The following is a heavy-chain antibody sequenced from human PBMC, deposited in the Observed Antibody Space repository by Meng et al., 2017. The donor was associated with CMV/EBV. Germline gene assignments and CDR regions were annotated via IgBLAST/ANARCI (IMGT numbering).Heavy chain of an antibody. D-gene: IGHD3-3*01. V-gene: IGHV3-21*01. CDR2: ISSTGTFI. CDR3: ARGGDFWSGYSWSYYGMDV. Sequence: GESLKISCAASGFTFDRYTMAWVRQAPGKGLEWVSSISSTGTFIHYADSVEGRFTIARDNTKTSLYLQMNSLRAEDTAVYYCARGGDFWSGYSWSYYGMDVWGQGTTVTVSS. CDR1: GFTFDRYT. J-gene: IGHJ6*02.